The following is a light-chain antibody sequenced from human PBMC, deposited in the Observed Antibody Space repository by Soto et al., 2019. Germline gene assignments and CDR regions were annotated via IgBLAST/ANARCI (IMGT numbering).Light chain of an antibody. V-gene: IGKV3-15*01. Sequence: EIVFTQSPCTVSLSPGERATLSCRASQSVSSNLAWYQHKPGQAPRLLIYGASTRATGIPARFSGSGSGTEFTLTISSLQSEDFAIYYCQQYNNWPPWTFGQGTKVDIK. CDR1: QSVSSN. J-gene: IGKJ1*01. CDR3: QQYNNWPPWT. CDR2: GAS.